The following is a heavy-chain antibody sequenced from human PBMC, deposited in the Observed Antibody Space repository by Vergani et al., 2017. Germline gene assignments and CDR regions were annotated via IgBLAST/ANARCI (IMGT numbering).Heavy chain of an antibody. D-gene: IGHD1-1*01. J-gene: IGHJ4*02. V-gene: IGHV5-51*01. CDR3: ARHTTYTDS. CDR2: IYPADSDT. Sequence: EVELVQSGPEMRKPGESLKISCKGSEYSFGNYWIGWVRQTPGKGLEWMGIIYPADSDTRYSPYFQGQVTISADKSISTAFLQWDSLKASDTALYYCARHTTYTDSWGQGTLVTVSS. CDR1: EYSFGNYW.